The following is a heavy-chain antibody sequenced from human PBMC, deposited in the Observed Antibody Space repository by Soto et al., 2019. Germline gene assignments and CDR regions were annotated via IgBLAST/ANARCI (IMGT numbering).Heavy chain of an antibody. Sequence: ASVKFSCKASGYTLTTFFMHWVRQAPGQGLEWMGVINPGYPAGRSTSYAQKFQGRVTLTTDTSSSTVYMELSRLRSDDTAEHCCEKGAIVAGATTGMDAWGQGTTATDSS. CDR2: INPGYPAGRST. V-gene: IGHV1-46*01. D-gene: IGHD1-26*01. J-gene: IGHJ6*02. CDR1: GYTLTTFF. CDR3: EKGAIVAGATTGMDA.